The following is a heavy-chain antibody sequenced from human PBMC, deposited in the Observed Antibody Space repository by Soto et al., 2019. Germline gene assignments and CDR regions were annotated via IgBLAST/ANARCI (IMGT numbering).Heavy chain of an antibody. V-gene: IGHV4-38-2*01. Sequence: PSETLYLTCGVSDSSINSNYYWLWIRQPPGKGLEWIGAIHHSGTTYYTPSLKSRINISADPSKNQVSLTLTSVTAADTAVYYCARQGSYWGQGALVTVSS. CDR1: DSSINSNYY. CDR2: IHHSGTT. CDR3: ARQGSY. J-gene: IGHJ4*02.